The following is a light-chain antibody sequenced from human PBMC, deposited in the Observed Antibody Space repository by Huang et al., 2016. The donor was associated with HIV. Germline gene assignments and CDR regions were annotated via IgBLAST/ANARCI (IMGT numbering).Light chain of an antibody. CDR2: LAS. Sequence: IVMTQSPLSLPVTLRGPSSISCKSSQSLLHSDGYTYLDWYLQKPGQSPQLLVYLASNRAPGVPDRFSGSGSGTDFTLKISRVEAEDVGVYYCMQTSETPLTFGGGTKVDIK. CDR3: MQTSETPLT. J-gene: IGKJ4*01. CDR1: QSLLHSDGYTY. V-gene: IGKV2-28*01.